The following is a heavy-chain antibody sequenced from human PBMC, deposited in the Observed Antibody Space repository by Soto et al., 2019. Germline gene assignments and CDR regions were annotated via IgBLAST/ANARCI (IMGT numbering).Heavy chain of an antibody. V-gene: IGHV4-4*02. D-gene: IGHD2-15*01. CDR2: IYHSGST. CDR1: GGSISSSNW. CDR3: ARARRQLGYCSGGSCWGHAFDI. J-gene: IGHJ3*02. Sequence: SETLSLTCAVSGGSISSSNWWSWVRQPPGKGLEWIGEIYHSGSTNYNPSLKSRVTISVDKSKNQFSLKLSSVTAADTAVYYCARARRQLGYCSGGSCWGHAFDIWGQGTMVTVSS.